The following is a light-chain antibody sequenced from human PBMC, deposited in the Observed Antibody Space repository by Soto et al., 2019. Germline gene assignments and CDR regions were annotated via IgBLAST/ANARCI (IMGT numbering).Light chain of an antibody. CDR2: GNS. J-gene: IGLJ3*02. CDR1: RSNIGAGYD. CDR3: QSYDSRLSGWV. Sequence: QSVLTQPPSVSGAPGQRVTISCTGSRSNIGAGYDVHWYQQLPGTAPKLLIYGNSNRPSGVPDRFSGPKSGTSASLAITGLQAEDEADYYCQSYDSRLSGWVFGGGTKLTVL. V-gene: IGLV1-40*01.